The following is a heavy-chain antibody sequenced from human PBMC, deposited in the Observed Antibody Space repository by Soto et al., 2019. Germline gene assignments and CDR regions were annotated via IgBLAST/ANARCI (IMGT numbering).Heavy chain of an antibody. CDR3: ARAGRWTNWIDP. Sequence: QVQLRQSGAEVKKPGASVKVSCKASGYTFTSYGISWVRQAPGQGLEWMGWISAYNGNTNYAQKLQGRVAMTPETSTSTDYMELRSLRSAETAVYYCARAGRWTNWIDPGGQGSLVIVSS. CDR2: ISAYNGNT. J-gene: IGHJ5*02. D-gene: IGHD2-15*01. V-gene: IGHV1-18*01. CDR1: GYTFTSYG.